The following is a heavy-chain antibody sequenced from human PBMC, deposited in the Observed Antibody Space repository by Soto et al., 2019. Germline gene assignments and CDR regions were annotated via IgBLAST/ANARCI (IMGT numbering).Heavy chain of an antibody. V-gene: IGHV3-33*01. CDR1: GFTFSSYG. D-gene: IGHD3-16*01. CDR2: IWYDGSNK. Sequence: GGSLRLSCAASGFTFSSYGMHWVRQAPGKGLEWVAVIWYDGSNKYYADSVKGRFTISRDNSKNTLYLQMNSLRAEDTAVYYCARVGGYYYYSMDVWGQGTTVTVSS. CDR3: ARVGGYYYYSMDV. J-gene: IGHJ6*02.